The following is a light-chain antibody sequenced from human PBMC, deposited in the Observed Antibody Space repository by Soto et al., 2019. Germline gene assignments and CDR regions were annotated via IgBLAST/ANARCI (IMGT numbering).Light chain of an antibody. CDR2: DTS. J-gene: IGLJ2*01. CDR1: TGAVTSGHY. V-gene: IGLV7-46*01. Sequence: QAVVTQEPSLTVSPGGKVTLTSGSSTGAVTSGHYAYWFQQKPGQAPRTLIYDTSNKHSWTPARFSASLLGGKAALTLSGAQPEDEAEYYCLLYYSGVRLVFGGGTKLTVL. CDR3: LLYYSGVRLV.